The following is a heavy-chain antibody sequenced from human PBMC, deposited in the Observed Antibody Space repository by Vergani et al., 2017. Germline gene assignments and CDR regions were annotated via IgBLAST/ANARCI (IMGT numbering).Heavy chain of an antibody. V-gene: IGHV3-20*04. J-gene: IGHJ3*01. CDR2: INWNGDST. CDR3: VRDVRVSRT. CDR1: GFTFDDYG. Sequence: EVQLVESGGSVIRPGGSLRLSCVASGFTFDDYGMSWVRQAPGKGLEWVSGINWNGDSTGYADSVKGRFTISRDNAKNSLYLDMSSLRAEDTAVYYCVRDVRVSRTWGQGTLVAVSS.